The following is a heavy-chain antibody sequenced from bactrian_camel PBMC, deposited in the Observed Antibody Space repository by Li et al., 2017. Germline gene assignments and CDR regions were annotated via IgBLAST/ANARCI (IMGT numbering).Heavy chain of an antibody. V-gene: IGHV3S40*01. CDR2: IYSGGGST. J-gene: IGHJ4*01. D-gene: IGHD6*01. CDR3: AAHRLTYRSCVTYARAGAFDD. Sequence: DVQLVESGGGLVQPGGSLRLSCEGSGFTFSTYGMNWVRQAPGNEREEVATIYSGGGSTYYADSVKGRFTISHDAAKNTVYLQMNSLKPEDTAMYYCAAHRLTYRSCVTYARAGAFDDWGQGTQVTVS. CDR1: GFTFSTYG.